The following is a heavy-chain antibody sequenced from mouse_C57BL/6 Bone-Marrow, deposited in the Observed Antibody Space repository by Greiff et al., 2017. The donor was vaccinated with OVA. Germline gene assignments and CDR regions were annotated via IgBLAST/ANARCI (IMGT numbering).Heavy chain of an antibody. CDR1: GFNIKDDY. CDR2: IDPENGDT. J-gene: IGHJ2*01. V-gene: IGHV14-4*01. Sequence: VQLKQSGAELVRPGASVKLSCTASGFNIKDDYMHWVKQRPEQGLEWIGWIDPENGDTEYASKFQGKATITADTSSNTAYLHLSSLTSEDTAVDLCTTEIQGAVDYWGQGTTLTVSS. CDR3: TTEIQGAVDY. D-gene: IGHD3-3*01.